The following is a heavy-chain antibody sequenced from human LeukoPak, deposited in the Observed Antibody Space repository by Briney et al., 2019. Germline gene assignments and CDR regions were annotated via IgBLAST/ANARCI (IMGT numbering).Heavy chain of an antibody. Sequence: GSLRLSCSASEFVFSSYSMTWVRQAPGKGLEWVSSISDSTTYIYYADSVKGRFTISRDNAKNSLFLHMASLRADDTAVYYCARVGLSGAIDYWGQGILVTVSS. CDR2: ISDSTTYI. V-gene: IGHV3-21*01. J-gene: IGHJ4*02. CDR3: ARVGLSGAIDY. CDR1: EFVFSSYS. D-gene: IGHD3-10*01.